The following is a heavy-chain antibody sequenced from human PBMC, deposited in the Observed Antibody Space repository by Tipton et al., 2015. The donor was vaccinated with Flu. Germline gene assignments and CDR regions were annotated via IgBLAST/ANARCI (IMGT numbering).Heavy chain of an antibody. J-gene: IGHJ4*02. Sequence: SLRLSCAAFGFTFSNYAMNWVRQAPGKGLEWVSSISGSGDTTKYADSVKGRFTISRDSSKNTVYLQMNSLRAEDTAVYYCAKAMYSSSWYGDYWGQGTLVTVSS. V-gene: IGHV3-23*01. D-gene: IGHD6-13*01. CDR3: AKAMYSSSWYGDY. CDR1: GFTFSNYA. CDR2: ISGSGDTT.